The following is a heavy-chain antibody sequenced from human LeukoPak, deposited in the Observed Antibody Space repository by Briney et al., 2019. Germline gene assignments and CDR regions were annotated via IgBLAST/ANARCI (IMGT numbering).Heavy chain of an antibody. CDR3: ARGEGYSSSFYNYYYMDV. J-gene: IGHJ6*03. D-gene: IGHD6-13*01. CDR2: NYYNGRT. CDR1: GGSLSSYF. V-gene: IGHV4-59*01. Sequence: SETLSLTCTVSGGSLSSYFWTWIRQPPGKGLEWIGHNYYNGRTNYNPSLKSRVTTSVDTSKNQFSLKLTSVAAADTAVYYCARGEGYSSSFYNYYYMDVWGKGITVTVSS.